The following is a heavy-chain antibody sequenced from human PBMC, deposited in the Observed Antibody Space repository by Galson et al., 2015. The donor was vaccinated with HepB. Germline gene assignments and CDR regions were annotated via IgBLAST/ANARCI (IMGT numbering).Heavy chain of an antibody. J-gene: IGHJ4*02. V-gene: IGHV1-8*01. CDR1: RYTFTNYN. Sequence: SVTVSCKASRYTFTNYNINWVRQATGQGLEWMGWMSPNNGDTGYAQKFQGRVTMARNTSISTAYMELSSLTSDDTAVYYRARARHDYLFDYWGQGTLVTASS. CDR2: MSPNNGDT. CDR3: ARARHDYLFDY. D-gene: IGHD4-11*01.